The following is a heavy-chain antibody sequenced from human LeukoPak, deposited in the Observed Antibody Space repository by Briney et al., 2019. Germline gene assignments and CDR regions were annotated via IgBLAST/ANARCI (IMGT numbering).Heavy chain of an antibody. CDR1: GFTFNTYT. CDR3: AKVKEDYYDSSGADY. D-gene: IGHD3-22*01. V-gene: IGHV3-23*01. CDR2: ISGSGGST. Sequence: GGSLRLSCAASGFTFNTYTMNWVRQAPGKGLEWVSYISGSGGSTYYADSVKGRFTISRDNSKNTLYLQMNSLRAEDTAVYYCAKVKEDYYDSSGADYWGQGTLVTVSS. J-gene: IGHJ4*02.